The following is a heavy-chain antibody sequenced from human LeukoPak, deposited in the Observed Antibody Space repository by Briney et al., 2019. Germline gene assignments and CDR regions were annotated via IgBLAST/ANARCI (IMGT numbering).Heavy chain of an antibody. CDR2: IIPIFGTA. CDR3: AADLEDCSSTSCYLHAQFDY. Sequence: ASVKVSCKASGGTFSSYAISWVRQAPGQGLEWMGGIIPIFGTANYAQKFQERVTITRDMSTSTAYMELSSLRSEDTAVYYCAADLEDCSSTSCYLHAQFDYWGQGTLVTVSS. J-gene: IGHJ4*02. V-gene: IGHV1-69*05. CDR1: GGTFSSYA. D-gene: IGHD2-2*01.